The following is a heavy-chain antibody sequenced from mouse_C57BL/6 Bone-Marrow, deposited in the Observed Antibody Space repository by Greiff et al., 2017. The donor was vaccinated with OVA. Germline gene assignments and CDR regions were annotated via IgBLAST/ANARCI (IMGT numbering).Heavy chain of an antibody. CDR1: GYTFTSYG. D-gene: IGHD3-2*02. V-gene: IGHV1-81*01. Sequence: QVQLKQSGAELARPGASVKLSCKASGYTFTSYGISWVQQRTGQGLEWIGEIYPRSGNTYYNEKFKGKATLTADKSSSTAYMELRSLTAEDSAVYCGASPAQDTCAMDDWGKGTSVTVSS. CDR3: ASPAQDTCAMDD. J-gene: IGHJ4*01. CDR2: IYPRSGNT.